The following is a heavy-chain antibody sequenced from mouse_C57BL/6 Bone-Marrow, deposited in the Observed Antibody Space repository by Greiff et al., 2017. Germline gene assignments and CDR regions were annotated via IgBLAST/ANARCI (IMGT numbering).Heavy chain of an antibody. D-gene: IGHD2-1*01. CDR3: LYYGNYGENY. V-gene: IGHV1-81*01. Sequence: QVQLKQSGAELARPGASVKLSCKASGYTFTSYGISWVKQRTGQGLEWIGEIYPRSGNTYYNEKFKGKATLTADKSSSTAYMELRSLTSKDSAVYFCLYYGNYGENYWGQGTTLTVTS. J-gene: IGHJ2*01. CDR2: IYPRSGNT. CDR1: GYTFTSYG.